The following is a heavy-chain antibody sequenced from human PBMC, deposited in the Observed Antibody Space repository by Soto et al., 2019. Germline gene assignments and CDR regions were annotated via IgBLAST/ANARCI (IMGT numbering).Heavy chain of an antibody. V-gene: IGHV3-48*01. J-gene: IGHJ4*02. CDR3: ATHITGTTGYFDY. CDR1: GFTFSSYS. Sequence: GGSLRLSCAASGFTFSSYSMNWVRQAPGKGLEWVSYISSSSSTIYYADSVKGRFTISRDNAKNSLYLQMNSLRAEDTAVYYCATHITGTTGYFDYWGQGTLVTVSS. D-gene: IGHD1-7*01. CDR2: ISSSSSTI.